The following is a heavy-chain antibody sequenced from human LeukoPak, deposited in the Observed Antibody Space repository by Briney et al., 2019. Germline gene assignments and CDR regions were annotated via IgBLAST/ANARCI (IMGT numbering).Heavy chain of an antibody. CDR2: ISGSGTNI. J-gene: IGHJ4*02. Sequence: GGSPRLSCTASGFNFGDYFMSWIRQSPGKGLEWVAFISGSGTNIHYADSVKGRFTISRDNAKNSLYLEMRSLRSEDTAVYYCATSRVFDYWSQGALISVSS. CDR1: GFNFGDYF. CDR3: ATSRVFDY. V-gene: IGHV3-11*04.